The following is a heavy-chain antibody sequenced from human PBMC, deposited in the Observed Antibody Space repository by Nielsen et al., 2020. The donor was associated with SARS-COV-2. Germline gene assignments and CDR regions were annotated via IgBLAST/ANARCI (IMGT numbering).Heavy chain of an antibody. CDR2: ISYDGSNK. CDR1: GFTFSSYG. V-gene: IGHV3-30*18. CDR3: AKDLEGYCNSTSCYDFDY. D-gene: IGHD2-2*01. J-gene: IGHJ4*02. Sequence: GESLKISCAASGFTFSSYGMHWVRQAPGKGLEWVAVISYDGSNKYYADSVKGRFTISRDNSKNTLYLQMNSLRAEDTAVYYCAKDLEGYCNSTSCYDFDYWGQGTLVTVSS.